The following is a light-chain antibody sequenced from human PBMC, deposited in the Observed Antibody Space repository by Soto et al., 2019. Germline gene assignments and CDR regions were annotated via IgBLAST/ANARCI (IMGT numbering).Light chain of an antibody. Sequence: SVLTQPPSASGSPGQSVTISCTGTSSDVGGYNYVSWYQQHPGKAPKLMIYEVSERPSGVPDRFSGSKSGNTASLTVSGLQADDEADYYCSSYVGSNNFVFGTGTKVTVL. J-gene: IGLJ1*01. CDR2: EVS. CDR3: SSYVGSNNFV. V-gene: IGLV2-8*01. CDR1: SSDVGGYNY.